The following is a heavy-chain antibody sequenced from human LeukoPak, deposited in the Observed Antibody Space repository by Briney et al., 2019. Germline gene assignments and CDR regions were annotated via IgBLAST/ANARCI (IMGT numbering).Heavy chain of an antibody. D-gene: IGHD6-19*01. CDR2: INHSGST. V-gene: IGHV4-34*01. Sequence: SSETLSLTCVVYGGSFSGYYWSWIRQPPGKGLEWIGEINHSGSTNYNPSLKSRVTISVDTSKNQFSLKLSSVTAADTAVYYCVYSSGWYYFDYWGQGTLVTVSS. CDR1: GGSFSGYY. J-gene: IGHJ4*02. CDR3: VYSSGWYYFDY.